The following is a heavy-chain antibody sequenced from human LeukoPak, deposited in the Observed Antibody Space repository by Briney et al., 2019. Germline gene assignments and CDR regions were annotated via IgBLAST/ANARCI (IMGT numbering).Heavy chain of an antibody. CDR2: ISDSGDYT. CDR1: GFTFSSYA. Sequence: AGGSLRLSCAASGFTFSSYAMSWVRQAPGKGLEWVSAISDSGDYTYYADSVKGRFTISRDNSKNTLYLQMNSQRAEDTAAYYCAKDTSIGKYCTNGVCSPFDYWGQGTLVTVSS. CDR3: AKDTSIGKYCTNGVCSPFDY. V-gene: IGHV3-23*01. D-gene: IGHD2-8*01. J-gene: IGHJ4*02.